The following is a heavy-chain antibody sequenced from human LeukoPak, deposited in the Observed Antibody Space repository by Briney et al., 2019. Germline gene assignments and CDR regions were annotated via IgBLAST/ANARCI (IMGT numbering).Heavy chain of an antibody. CDR1: GYTFTSYG. CDR2: ISAYNGNT. CDR3: ASTAAAGEFDY. J-gene: IGHJ4*02. V-gene: IGHV1-18*01. D-gene: IGHD6-13*01. Sequence: ASVKVSCTASGYTFTSYGISWVRQAPGQGLEWMGWISAYNGNTNYAQKLQGRVTMTRDTSTSTVYMELSSLRSEDTAVYYCASTAAAGEFDYWGQGTLVTVSS.